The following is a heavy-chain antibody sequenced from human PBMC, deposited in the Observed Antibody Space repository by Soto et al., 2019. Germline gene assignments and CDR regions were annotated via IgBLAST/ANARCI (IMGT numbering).Heavy chain of an antibody. CDR3: VRGDNWNDEASDY. D-gene: IGHD1-1*01. CDR1: GFMFRNHG. Sequence: PGGSLRLSYAACGFMFRNHGMHWVRQVPGKGLEWVAVIWSDGNNRYYADSVKGRFTISRDNSKNTVYLQMNSLRAEDTAVYYCVRGDNWNDEASDYWGQGTLVTVS. V-gene: IGHV3-33*01. J-gene: IGHJ4*02. CDR2: IWSDGNNR.